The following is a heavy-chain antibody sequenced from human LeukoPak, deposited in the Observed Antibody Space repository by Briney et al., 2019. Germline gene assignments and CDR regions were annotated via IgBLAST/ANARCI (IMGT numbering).Heavy chain of an antibody. CDR1: GFIFRNYA. Sequence: GASLRLSCAASGFIFRNYAMSWVRLAPGKGLEWVSAITGSGDSTYYADSVKGRFTISRDNSKNTLYVGMNTLRAEDTAVYYCAKWGDYDILTGYYVSDFWGQGTLVTVSS. CDR2: ITGSGDST. V-gene: IGHV3-23*01. J-gene: IGHJ4*02. D-gene: IGHD3-9*01. CDR3: AKWGDYDILTGYYVSDF.